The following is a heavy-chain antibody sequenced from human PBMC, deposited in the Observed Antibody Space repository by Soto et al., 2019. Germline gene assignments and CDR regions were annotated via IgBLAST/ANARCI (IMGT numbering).Heavy chain of an antibody. CDR2: INSDGSST. CDR1: GFTFSSYW. J-gene: IGHJ4*02. D-gene: IGHD2-15*01. V-gene: IGHV3-74*01. Sequence: EVQLVESGGGLVQPGGSLRLSCAASGFTFSSYWMHWVRQAPGKGLVWVSRINSDGSSTSYADSVKGRFTISRDNAKNTLYLQMNGLRAEARVVYYCVRTILVVAPATREDYWGQGTRVTVSS. CDR3: VRTILVVAPATREDY.